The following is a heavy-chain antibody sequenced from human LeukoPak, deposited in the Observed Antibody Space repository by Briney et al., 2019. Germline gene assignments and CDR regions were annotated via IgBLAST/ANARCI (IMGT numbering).Heavy chain of an antibody. J-gene: IGHJ4*02. D-gene: IGHD5-24*01. Sequence: PGGALRLSRVPSRFLLSDYYMSSIPEAPGTGLECGSYVSSSGSTIYYADSVKGRFTLSRDNAKNSLYLQKNSQRAEDTAVYHCARDYGAVEMATITSFDYWGQGTLVTVSS. CDR2: VSSSGSTI. V-gene: IGHV3-11*04. CDR1: RFLLSDYY. CDR3: ARDYGAVEMATITSFDY.